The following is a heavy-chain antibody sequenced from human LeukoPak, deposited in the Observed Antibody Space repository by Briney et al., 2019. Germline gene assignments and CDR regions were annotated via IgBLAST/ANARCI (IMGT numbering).Heavy chain of an antibody. CDR3: ARGIPRRAFDI. J-gene: IGHJ3*02. Sequence: TSETLSLTCTVSGGSISSGSYYWSWIRQPAGKGLEWIGRIYTSGSTNYNPSLKSRVTISVDTSKNQFSLKLSSVTAADTAVCYCARGIPRRAFDIWGQGTMVTVSS. V-gene: IGHV4-61*02. CDR1: GGSISSGSYY. CDR2: IYTSGST.